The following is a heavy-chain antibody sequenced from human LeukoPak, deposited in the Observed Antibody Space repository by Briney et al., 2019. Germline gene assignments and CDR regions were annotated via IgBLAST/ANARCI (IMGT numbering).Heavy chain of an antibody. J-gene: IGHJ5*02. V-gene: IGHV4-59*01. Sequence: PSETLSLTCTVSGGSISSYYWSWIRQPPRKGLEWIGYIYYSGSTNYNPSLKSRVTISVDTSKNQFSLKLSSVTAADTAVYYCARDMVITMIANWFDPWGQGTLVTVSS. CDR2: IYYSGST. CDR3: ARDMVITMIANWFDP. CDR1: GGSISSYY. D-gene: IGHD3-22*01.